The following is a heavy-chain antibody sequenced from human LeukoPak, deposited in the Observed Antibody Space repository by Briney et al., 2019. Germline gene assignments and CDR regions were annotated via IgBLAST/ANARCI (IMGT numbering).Heavy chain of an antibody. CDR1: GGSISSTSYF. Sequence: SETLSLTCTVSGGSISSTSYFWGWIRQPPGKGLEWIGGIYYRGDTYYNPSLKSRVTISVDTSKNHFSLKLSSVTAADTAVYYCARYLNYADYTAAFDIWGQGTIVAVSS. J-gene: IGHJ3*02. CDR3: ARYLNYADYTAAFDI. CDR2: IYYRGDT. V-gene: IGHV4-39*02. D-gene: IGHD4-17*01.